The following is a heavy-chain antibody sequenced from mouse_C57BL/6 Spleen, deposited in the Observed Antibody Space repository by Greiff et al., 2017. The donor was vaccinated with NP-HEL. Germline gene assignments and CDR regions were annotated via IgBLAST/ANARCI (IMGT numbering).Heavy chain of an antibody. CDR3: ARSIYYDYQFAYSYAMDY. CDR1: GFTFSDYG. D-gene: IGHD2-4*01. V-gene: IGHV5-17*01. CDR2: ISSGSSTI. Sequence: DVKLVESGGGLVKPGGSLKLSCAASGFTFSDYGMHWVRQAPEKGLEWVAYISSGSSTIYYADTVKGRFTISRDNAKNPLYLQMTSLRSEDTAMYYCARSIYYDYQFAYSYAMDYWGQGTSVTVSA. J-gene: IGHJ4*01.